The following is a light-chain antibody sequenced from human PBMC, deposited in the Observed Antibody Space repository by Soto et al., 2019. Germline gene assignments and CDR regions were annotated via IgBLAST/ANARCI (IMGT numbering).Light chain of an antibody. CDR1: QGIRSW. Sequence: DIQMTQSPSSVSASVGDRVTITCRASQGIRSWLAWYQQKPGKAPKLLISSASSLQSGVPSRFSGSGSGTDFTLTISGMQHADFSTYYCQQSDAFPATFGGGTRVESK. CDR2: SAS. J-gene: IGKJ4*01. V-gene: IGKV1D-12*01. CDR3: QQSDAFPAT.